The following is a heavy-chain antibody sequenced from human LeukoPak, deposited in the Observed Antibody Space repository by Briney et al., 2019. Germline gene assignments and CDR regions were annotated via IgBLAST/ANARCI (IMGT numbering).Heavy chain of an antibody. J-gene: IGHJ4*02. CDR1: GFTFSSYG. V-gene: IGHV3-33*01. Sequence: GGSLRLSCAASGFTFSSYGMHWVCQAPGKGLEWVAVIWYDGSNKYYADSVKGRFTISRDNSKNTLYLQMNSLRAEDTAVYYCARASLPYDFWTGSFFDYWGQGTLVTLSS. CDR3: ARASLPYDFWTGSFFDY. CDR2: IWYDGSNK. D-gene: IGHD3-3*01.